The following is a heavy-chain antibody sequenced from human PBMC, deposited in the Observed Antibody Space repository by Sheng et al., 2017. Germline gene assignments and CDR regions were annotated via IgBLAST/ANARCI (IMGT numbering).Heavy chain of an antibody. CDR1: GYTFTSYD. CDR2: MNPNSGNT. J-gene: IGHJ4*02. V-gene: IGHV1-8*03. CDR3: ARGRFHDFWSGLVYFDY. Sequence: QVQLVQSGAEVKKPGASVKVSCKASGYTFTSYDINWVRQATGQGLEWMGWMNPNSGNTGYAQKFQGRVTITRNTSISTAYMELSSLRSEDTAVYYCARGRFHDFWSGLVYFDYWGQGTLVTVSS. D-gene: IGHD3-3*01.